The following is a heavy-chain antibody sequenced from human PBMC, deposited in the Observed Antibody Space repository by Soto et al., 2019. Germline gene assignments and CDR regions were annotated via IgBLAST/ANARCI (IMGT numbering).Heavy chain of an antibody. CDR1: GFTFNKYW. CDR3: ARLGVVPEAPKGMDV. J-gene: IGHJ6*02. D-gene: IGHD2-2*01. CDR2: IKQDGSED. V-gene: IGHV3-7*03. Sequence: GGSLRLSCAGSGFTFNKYWMSWVRQAPGRGLEWVANIKQDGSEDYYVDSVKGRFTISRDNAKNSLYLQMNSLRAEATAVYFCARLGVVPEAPKGMDVGGQGTTVTVSS.